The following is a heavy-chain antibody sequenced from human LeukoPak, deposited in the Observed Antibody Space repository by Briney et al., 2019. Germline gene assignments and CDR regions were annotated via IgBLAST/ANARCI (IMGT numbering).Heavy chain of an antibody. Sequence: PRRSLRLSCAASGFTFSSYGMHWVRQAPGKGLEWVAVISYDGSNKYYADSVKGRFTLSRDNSKNTLYLQMNSLRAEDTAVYYWAKDGKWLRFPDYWGQGTLVTASS. CDR3: AKDGKWLRFPDY. CDR2: ISYDGSNK. V-gene: IGHV3-30*18. CDR1: GFTFSSYG. D-gene: IGHD5-12*01. J-gene: IGHJ4*02.